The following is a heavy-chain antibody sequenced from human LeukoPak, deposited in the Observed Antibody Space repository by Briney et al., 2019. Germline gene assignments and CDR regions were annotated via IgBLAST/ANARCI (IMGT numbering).Heavy chain of an antibody. CDR2: INHSRST. CDR1: GGSFSGYY. J-gene: IGHJ6*03. Sequence: PSETLSLTCAVYGGSFSGYYWSWIRQPPGKGLEWIGEINHSRSTNYNPSLKSRVTISVDTSKNQFSLKLSSVTAADTAVYYCARLSRPYIVVVPAAKSQGRYYYMDVWGKGTTVTVSS. CDR3: ARLSRPYIVVVPAAKSQGRYYYMDV. V-gene: IGHV4-34*01. D-gene: IGHD2-2*01.